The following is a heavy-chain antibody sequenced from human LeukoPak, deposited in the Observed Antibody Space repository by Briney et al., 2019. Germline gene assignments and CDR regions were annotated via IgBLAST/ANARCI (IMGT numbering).Heavy chain of an antibody. Sequence: SETLSLTCTVFGGSISSSSYYWGWIRQPPGKGLEWIGSISYSRSSYYNPSLKSRVTISLDTSKNQFSLKLSSVTAADTAVYYCARRVVVTATSYFDCWGQGTLVTVSS. D-gene: IGHD2-21*02. CDR3: ARRVVVTATSYFDC. V-gene: IGHV4-39*01. CDR1: GGSISSSSYY. J-gene: IGHJ4*02. CDR2: ISYSRSS.